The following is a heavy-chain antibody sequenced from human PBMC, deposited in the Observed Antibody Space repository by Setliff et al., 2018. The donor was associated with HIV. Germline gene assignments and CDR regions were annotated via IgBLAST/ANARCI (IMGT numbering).Heavy chain of an antibody. Sequence: ETLSLTCTVSGGSVSNYYWTWIRQPAGKGLEWIGRMHTSGNTNYNPSLKSRVTVSVDTSQNQFSLKLTSVTASDTAVYYCARGPSASTFDPWGQGTLVTVSS. CDR3: ARGPSASTFDP. J-gene: IGHJ5*02. CDR2: MHTSGNT. CDR1: GGSVSNYY. D-gene: IGHD2-15*01. V-gene: IGHV4-4*07.